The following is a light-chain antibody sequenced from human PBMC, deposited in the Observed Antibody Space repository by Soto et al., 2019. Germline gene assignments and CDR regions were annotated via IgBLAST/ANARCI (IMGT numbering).Light chain of an antibody. CDR3: HQYGSSPYT. J-gene: IGKJ2*01. V-gene: IGKV3-20*01. CDR2: GAS. CDR1: QSVYSSS. Sequence: IVLTQSPATLSLSPGERATLSCRASQSVYSSSLAWYQQKPGQAPRLLLSGASSRATGIPDRFSGRGSGTDFTLTISRLEPEDVAVYYCHQYGSSPYTFGQGTKLDIK.